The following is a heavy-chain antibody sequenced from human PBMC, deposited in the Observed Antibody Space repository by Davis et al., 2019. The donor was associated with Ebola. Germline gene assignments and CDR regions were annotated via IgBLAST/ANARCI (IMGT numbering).Heavy chain of an antibody. CDR3: ARERQLWGYYYYGMDV. J-gene: IGHJ6*02. CDR2: ISWNSGSI. Sequence: GGSLRLSCAASGFTFDDYAMHWVRQAPGKGLEWVSGISWNSGSIGYADSVKGRFTISRENAKNTLYLQMNSLRAEDTAVYYCARERQLWGYYYYGMDVWGQGTTVTVSS. CDR1: GFTFDDYA. D-gene: IGHD6-6*01. V-gene: IGHV3-9*01.